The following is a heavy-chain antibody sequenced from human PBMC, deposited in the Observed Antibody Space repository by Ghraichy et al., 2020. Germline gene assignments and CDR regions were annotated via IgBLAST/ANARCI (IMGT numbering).Heavy chain of an antibody. J-gene: IGHJ3*02. CDR1: GFTFSRCN. CDR3: ARDPPRGVVVLPAPGTFDI. CDR2: ISSTNSYI. V-gene: IGHV3-21*01. D-gene: IGHD2-2*01. Sequence: RGSLRLSCAASGFTFSRCNMNWVRQAPGKGLEWVSSISSTNSYIYYADSVKGRFTISRDNAKNSLYLQMNSLRAEDTAVYYCARDPPRGVVVLPAPGTFDIWGQGTMVTVSA.